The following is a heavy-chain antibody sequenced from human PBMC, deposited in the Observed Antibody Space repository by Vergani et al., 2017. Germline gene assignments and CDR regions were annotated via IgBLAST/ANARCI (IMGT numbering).Heavy chain of an antibody. D-gene: IGHD5-18*01. V-gene: IGHV3-21*01. CDR2: ISSSSSYI. CDR1: GFTFSSYS. J-gene: IGHJ4*02. CDR3: AREWHSYGYDFDY. Sequence: EVQLVESGGGLVKPGGSLRLSCAASGFTFSSYSMNWVRQAPGKGLEWVSSISSSSSYIYYADSGKGRFTIARDNAKNSLYLQMNSLRAEDTAVYYCAREWHSYGYDFDYWGQGTLVTVSS.